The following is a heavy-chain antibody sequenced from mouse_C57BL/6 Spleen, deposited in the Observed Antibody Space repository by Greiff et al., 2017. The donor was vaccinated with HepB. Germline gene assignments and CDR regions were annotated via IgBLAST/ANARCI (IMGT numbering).Heavy chain of an antibody. CDR1: GYTFTSYW. CDR2: IHPNSGST. J-gene: IGHJ2*01. Sequence: QVQLQQPGAELVKPGASVKLSCKASGYTFTSYWMHWVKQRPGQGLEWIGMIHPNSGSTNYNEKFKSKATLTVDKSSSTAYMQRSSLTSEDSAVYYCARWDDYDPYFDYWGQGTTLTVSS. CDR3: ARWDDYDPYFDY. D-gene: IGHD2-4*01. V-gene: IGHV1-64*01.